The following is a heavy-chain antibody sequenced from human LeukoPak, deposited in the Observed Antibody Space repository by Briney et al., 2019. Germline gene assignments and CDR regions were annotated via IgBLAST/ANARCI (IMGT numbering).Heavy chain of an antibody. J-gene: IGHJ6*03. CDR3: AKGGGYDLVLGHMDV. D-gene: IGHD5-12*01. Sequence: PGGSLRLSCAASGFTFDDYAMHWVRQAPGKGLEWVSGISWNSGSIGYADSVKGRFTISRDNAKNSLYLQMNSLRAEDMALYYCAKGGGYDLVLGHMDVWGKGTTVTVSS. CDR1: GFTFDDYA. V-gene: IGHV3-9*03. CDR2: ISWNSGSI.